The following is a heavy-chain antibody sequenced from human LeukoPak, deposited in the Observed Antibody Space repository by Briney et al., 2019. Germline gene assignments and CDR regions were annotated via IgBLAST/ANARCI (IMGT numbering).Heavy chain of an antibody. CDR1: GGTFSSYA. J-gene: IGHJ5*02. Sequence: SVKVSCKASGGTFSSYAISWVRQAPGQGLEWMGGIIPIFGTANYAQKFQGRVTITTDESTSTAYMELSSLRSEDTAVYYCARDRPFIPLYGSFDNWFDPWGQGTLVTVSS. CDR3: ARDRPFIPLYGSFDNWFDP. D-gene: IGHD3-10*01. CDR2: IIPIFGTA. V-gene: IGHV1-69*05.